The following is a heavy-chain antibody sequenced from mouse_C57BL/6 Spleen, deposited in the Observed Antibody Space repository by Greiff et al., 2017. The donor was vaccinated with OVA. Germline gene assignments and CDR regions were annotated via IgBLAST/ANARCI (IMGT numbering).Heavy chain of an antibody. Sequence: VQLQQSGAELVRPGASVTLSCKASGYTFTDYEMHWVKQTPVHGLEWIGAIDPETGGTAYNPKFTGKAILTADKSSSTAYMELRSLTSEDSAVYYGTREGVTVVHWYFDVWGTGTTVTVSS. V-gene: IGHV1-15*01. CDR2: IDPETGGT. CDR1: GYTFTDYE. D-gene: IGHD1-1*01. J-gene: IGHJ1*03. CDR3: TREGVTVVHWYFDV.